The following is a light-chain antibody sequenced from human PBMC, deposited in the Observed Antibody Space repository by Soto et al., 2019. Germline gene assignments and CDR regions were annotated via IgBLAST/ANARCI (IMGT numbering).Light chain of an antibody. CDR1: QSVSSSY. J-gene: IGKJ1*01. CDR3: QQYGSPLWT. Sequence: EIVLAQSPGTLSLSPGERATLSCRASQSVSSSYLAWYQQKPGQAPRLLIYGASSRATGIPDRFSGSGSGKDFTLTISRLEPEDFAVYYCQQYGSPLWTFGQGTKVDIK. V-gene: IGKV3-20*01. CDR2: GAS.